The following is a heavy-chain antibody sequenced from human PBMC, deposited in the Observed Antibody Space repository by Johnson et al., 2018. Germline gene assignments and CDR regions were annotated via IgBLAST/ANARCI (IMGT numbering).Heavy chain of an antibody. D-gene: IGHD5/OR15-5a*01. CDR1: GGSVSSGTYY. CDR3: ARDRGSKSTIGYYGVDV. V-gene: IGHV4-61*01. Sequence: QVQLQESGPGLVKPSETLSLTCTVSGGSVSSGTYYWSWIRQSPGKGLEWIVYIHHSGSTTYNPSLKSRVTIAVDTSKNQFSLKLRSVTASDTAVYYCARDRGSKSTIGYYGVDVWGQGTTVTVSS. CDR2: IHHSGST. J-gene: IGHJ6*02.